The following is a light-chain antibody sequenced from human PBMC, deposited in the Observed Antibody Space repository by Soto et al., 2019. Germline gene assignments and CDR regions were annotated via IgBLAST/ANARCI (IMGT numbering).Light chain of an antibody. Sequence: DIQMTQSPSTLSASVGDRVTITCRASQSISSWLAWYQQKPGKAPKLLIYKASSLEIGVPSRFSVSGSGTEFTLTISSLQPDDFATYYCQQFHSFSPTFGQGTKVEIK. V-gene: IGKV1-5*03. CDR1: QSISSW. CDR3: QQFHSFSPT. CDR2: KAS. J-gene: IGKJ1*01.